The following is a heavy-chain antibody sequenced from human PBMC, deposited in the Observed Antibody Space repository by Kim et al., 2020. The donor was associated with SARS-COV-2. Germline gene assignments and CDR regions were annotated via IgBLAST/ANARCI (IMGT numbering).Heavy chain of an antibody. Sequence: GGSLRLSCAASGFTFSDYYMSWIRQAPGKGLEWVSYISSSGSTIYYADSVKGRFTISRGNAKNSLYLQMNSLRAEDTAVYYCARSRATMVQGEDDGMDVWGQGTTVTVSS. J-gene: IGHJ6*02. V-gene: IGHV3-11*01. CDR1: GFTFSDYY. CDR2: ISSSGSTI. D-gene: IGHD3-10*01. CDR3: ARSRATMVQGEDDGMDV.